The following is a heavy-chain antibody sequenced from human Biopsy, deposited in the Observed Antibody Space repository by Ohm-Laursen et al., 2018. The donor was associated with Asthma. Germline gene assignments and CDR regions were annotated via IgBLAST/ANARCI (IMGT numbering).Heavy chain of an antibody. CDR3: AKSADYYDSTDYLDF. CDR1: GFSFDDCA. V-gene: IGHV3-9*01. J-gene: IGHJ4*02. Sequence: LTCAASGFSFDDCAMHWVRHAPGKGLEWVSSISWNSGNIDYAVSVKGRFTISRDNAKNSLYLQMQSLRPEDTAFYYCAKSADYYDSTDYLDFWGRGTLVTVSS. CDR2: ISWNSGNI. D-gene: IGHD3-22*01.